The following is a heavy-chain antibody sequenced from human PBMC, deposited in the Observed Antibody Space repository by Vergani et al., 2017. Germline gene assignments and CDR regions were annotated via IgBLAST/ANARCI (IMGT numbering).Heavy chain of an antibody. Sequence: QVQLLESGPGLLKPSETLSLTCSVSGYSITSGHYWGWIRQPPGRGLEWIGSIYHTGSADYTPSLKSRVTVSVDTSMNQVSLKLNSVTAADTAVYYCVRTVALWFGETKDGCWFDPWGQGTLVTVTS. J-gene: IGHJ5*02. CDR3: VRTVALWFGETKDGCWFDP. CDR1: GYSITSGHY. V-gene: IGHV4-38-2*01. D-gene: IGHD3-10*01. CDR2: IYHTGSA.